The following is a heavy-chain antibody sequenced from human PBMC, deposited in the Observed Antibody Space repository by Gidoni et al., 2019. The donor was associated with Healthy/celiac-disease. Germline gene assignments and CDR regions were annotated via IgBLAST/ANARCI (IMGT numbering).Heavy chain of an antibody. CDR3: AKVSPLHSADYGDYFDY. D-gene: IGHD4-17*01. CDR1: GFTFMSHG. V-gene: IGHV3-30*18. CDR2: ISYDGSNK. J-gene: IGHJ4*02. Sequence: QVQLVSSGGGVVQPGRSLLLPCAASGFTFMSHGMHWVRQAPGKGLEWVAVISYDGSNKYYADSVKGRFTIARDNSKNTLYLQMNSLRAEDTAVYYCAKVSPLHSADYGDYFDYWGQGTLVTVSS.